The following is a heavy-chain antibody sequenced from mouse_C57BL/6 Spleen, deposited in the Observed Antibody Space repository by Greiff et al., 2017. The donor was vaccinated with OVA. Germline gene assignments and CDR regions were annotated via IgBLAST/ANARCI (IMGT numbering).Heavy chain of an antibody. Sequence: EVQVVESGGGLVQPGGSMKLSCAASGFTFSDAWMDWVRQSPEKGLEWVAAIRNKANNHATYYAESVKGRFTISRDDSKSSVYLQMNSLRAEDTGIYYCTPSTDYAMDYWGQGTSVTVSS. V-gene: IGHV6-6*01. CDR3: TPSTDYAMDY. CDR1: GFTFSDAW. CDR2: IRNKANNHAT. J-gene: IGHJ4*01.